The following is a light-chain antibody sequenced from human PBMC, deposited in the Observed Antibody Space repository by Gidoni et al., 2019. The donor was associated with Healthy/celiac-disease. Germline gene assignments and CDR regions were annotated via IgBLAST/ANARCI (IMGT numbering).Light chain of an antibody. CDR1: QSVSSSY. J-gene: IGKJ1*01. CDR2: CSS. Sequence: EIVLTQSPGTLSLSPGERATLSCRASQSVSSSYLAWYQQKPGQAPRLRLYCSSSRATGIPDRFSGSGSGTDFTLTISRLEPEDFAVYYCQQYGSSPWTFGQGTKVEIK. V-gene: IGKV3-20*01. CDR3: QQYGSSPWT.